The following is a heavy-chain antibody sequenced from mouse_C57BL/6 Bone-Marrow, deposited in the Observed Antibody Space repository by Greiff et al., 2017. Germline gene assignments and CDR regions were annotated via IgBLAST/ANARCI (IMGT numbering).Heavy chain of an antibody. Sequence: VQLKESGPGLAKPSQTLSLTCSVTGYSITSDYWNWIRKFPGNKLEYMGYISYSCSTYYNPSLKSRISITRDTSKNQYYLQLNSVTTEDTATYYCARCHYYGSSSYWYFDVWGTGTTVTVSS. CDR3: ARCHYYGSSSYWYFDV. D-gene: IGHD1-1*01. CDR2: ISYSCST. CDR1: GYSITSDY. J-gene: IGHJ1*03. V-gene: IGHV3-8*01.